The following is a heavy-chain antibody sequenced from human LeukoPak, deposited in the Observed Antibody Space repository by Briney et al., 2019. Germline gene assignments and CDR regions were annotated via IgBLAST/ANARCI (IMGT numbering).Heavy chain of an antibody. CDR1: GFMFSSYW. CDR3: ARVFKAMVSWYFDY. Sequence: GGSLRLSCAASGFMFSSYWMAWVRQAPGKGLEWVANIKQDGSEKYYVDSVKGRFTISRDNAKNSLYLQMNSLRAEDTAVYYCARVFKAMVSWYFDYWGQGTLVTVSS. V-gene: IGHV3-7*01. J-gene: IGHJ4*02. D-gene: IGHD5-18*01. CDR2: IKQDGSEK.